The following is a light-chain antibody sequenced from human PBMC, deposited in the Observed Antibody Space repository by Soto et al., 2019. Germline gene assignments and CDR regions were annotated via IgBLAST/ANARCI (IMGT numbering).Light chain of an antibody. CDR2: EVS. J-gene: IGLJ1*01. CDR3: SSRTSSSTYV. CDR1: SGDVGGSKY. V-gene: IGLV2-14*01. Sequence: QSALTQPASMSGSPGQSITISCTGTSGDVGGSKYVAWYQHHPGKAPRLMISEVSNRPSGVSNRFSGSKSGNTASLTISGLQPEDEADYYCSSRTSSSTYVFGTGTKVTVL.